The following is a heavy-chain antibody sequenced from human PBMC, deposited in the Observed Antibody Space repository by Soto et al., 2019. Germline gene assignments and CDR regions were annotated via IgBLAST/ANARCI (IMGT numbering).Heavy chain of an antibody. J-gene: IGHJ3*02. CDR2: IWYDGSNK. D-gene: IGHD1-26*01. Sequence: GGSLRLSCAASGFTFSSYGMHWVRQAPGKGLEWVAVIWYDGSNKYYADSVKGRFTISRDNSKNTLYLQKNSLRAEDTAVYYCARGGAVGATAFDIWGQGTMVTVSS. CDR3: ARGGAVGATAFDI. V-gene: IGHV3-33*01. CDR1: GFTFSSYG.